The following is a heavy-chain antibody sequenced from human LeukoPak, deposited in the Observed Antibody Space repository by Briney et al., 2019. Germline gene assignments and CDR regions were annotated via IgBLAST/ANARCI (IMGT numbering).Heavy chain of an antibody. Sequence: PGGSLRLSCAASGFTFSSYSMNWVRQAPGKGLEWVSSISSSSSYIYYADSVKGRFTISRDNAKNSLYLQMNSLRAEDTAVYYCAKGYCSSTSCYTDYWGQGTQVTVSS. CDR2: ISSSSSYI. V-gene: IGHV3-21*01. J-gene: IGHJ4*02. CDR3: AKGYCSSTSCYTDY. D-gene: IGHD2-2*02. CDR1: GFTFSSYS.